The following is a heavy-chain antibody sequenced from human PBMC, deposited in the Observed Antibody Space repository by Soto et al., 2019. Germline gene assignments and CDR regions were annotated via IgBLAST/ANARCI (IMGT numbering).Heavy chain of an antibody. Sequence: ASVKVSCKASGYTFTSYYMHWVRQAPGQGLEWMGIINPSGGSTSYAQKFQGRVTMTRDTSTSTVYMELSSLRSEDTAVYYCARGSSGGWYPEPNYYYYGMDVWGQGTTVTVS. CDR3: ARGSSGGWYPEPNYYYYGMDV. V-gene: IGHV1-46*01. D-gene: IGHD6-19*01. CDR1: GYTFTSYY. J-gene: IGHJ6*02. CDR2: INPSGGST.